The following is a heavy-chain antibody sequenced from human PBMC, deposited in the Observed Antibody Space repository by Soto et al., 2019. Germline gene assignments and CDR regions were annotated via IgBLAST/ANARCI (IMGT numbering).Heavy chain of an antibody. V-gene: IGHV4-34*01. Sequence: QVQLQQWGAGLLKPSETLSLTCAVYGGSFSGYYWSWIRQPPGKGLEWIGEINHSGSTNYNPSLKSRVTISVDTSKNQFSLKLSSVTAADTAVDYCARGVSSGSFDYWGQGTLVTVSS. D-gene: IGHD3-22*01. J-gene: IGHJ4*02. CDR2: INHSGST. CDR1: GGSFSGYY. CDR3: ARGVSSGSFDY.